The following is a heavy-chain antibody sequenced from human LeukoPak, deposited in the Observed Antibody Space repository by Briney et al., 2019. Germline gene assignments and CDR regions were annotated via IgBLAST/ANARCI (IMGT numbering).Heavy chain of an antibody. V-gene: IGHV3-33*08. Sequence: PGGSLRLSCAASGFTFSSYGMHWVRQAPGKGLEWVAVIWYDGSNKYYADSVKGRFTISRDNSKNTLYLQMNSLRAEDTAVYYCARARTDSSGWNLGYYFDYWGQGTLVTVSS. CDR2: IWYDGSNK. CDR3: ARARTDSSGWNLGYYFDY. D-gene: IGHD6-19*01. J-gene: IGHJ4*02. CDR1: GFTFSSYG.